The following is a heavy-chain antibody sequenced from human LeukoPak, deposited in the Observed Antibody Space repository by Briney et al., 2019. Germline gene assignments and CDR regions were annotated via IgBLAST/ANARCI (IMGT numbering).Heavy chain of an antibody. CDR2: INQRRNT. CDR3: AGKPDILTGYPRLSWYGMDV. J-gene: IGHJ6*02. Sequence: SETLSLTCVVYGESFSGYSWSWIRQPPGKGLEWIGEINQRRNTNYNPSLKSRVTISIDTSKNQFSLKLSSVTAADTAVYYCAGKPDILTGYPRLSWYGMDVWGQGTAVTVSS. D-gene: IGHD3-9*01. CDR1: GESFSGYS. V-gene: IGHV4-34*01.